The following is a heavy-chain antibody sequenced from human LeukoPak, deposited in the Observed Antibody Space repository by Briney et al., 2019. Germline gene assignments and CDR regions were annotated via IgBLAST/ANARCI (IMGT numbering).Heavy chain of an antibody. J-gene: IGHJ6*02. CDR1: GYTFTGYY. CDR2: INPNSGGT. Sequence: ASVKVSCKASGYTFTGYYMHWVRQAPGQGLEWMGWINPNSGGTNYAQKFQGRVTMTWDTSTSTVYMELSSLRSEDTAVYYCARALAAAGIYYYYGMDVWGQGTTVTVSS. CDR3: ARALAAAGIYYYYGMDV. V-gene: IGHV1-2*02. D-gene: IGHD6-13*01.